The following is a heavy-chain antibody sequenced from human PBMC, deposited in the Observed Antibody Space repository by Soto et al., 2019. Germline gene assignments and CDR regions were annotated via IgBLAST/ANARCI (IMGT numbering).Heavy chain of an antibody. CDR1: AFTLSRDW. J-gene: IGHJ6*02. V-gene: IGHV3-7*05. Sequence: GGALRLPWAASAFTLSRDWISLGRQAPGKRLGWGANIKQDGSEKYYVDSVKGRFTISRDNAKNSLYLQMNSLRAEDTAVYYCARDTWRRNCSSTSCYGPYYFYGMDVWGQGTTVIVSS. D-gene: IGHD2-2*01. CDR3: ARDTWRRNCSSTSCYGPYYFYGMDV. CDR2: IKQDGSEK.